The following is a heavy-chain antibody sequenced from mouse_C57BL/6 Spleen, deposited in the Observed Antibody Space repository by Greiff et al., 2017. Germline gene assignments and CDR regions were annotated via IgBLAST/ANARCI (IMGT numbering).Heavy chain of an antibody. J-gene: IGHJ2*01. CDR1: GYTFTDSE. CDR3: TRDGNYVVYFDY. Sequence: VQRVESGAELVRPGASVTLSCKASGYTFTDSEMPWVKQTPVHGLEWIGAIDPETGGTAYNQKFKGKAILTADKSSSTAYMELRSLTSEDSAVYYCTRDGNYVVYFDYWGQGTTLTVSS. V-gene: IGHV1-15*01. CDR2: IDPETGGT. D-gene: IGHD2-1*01.